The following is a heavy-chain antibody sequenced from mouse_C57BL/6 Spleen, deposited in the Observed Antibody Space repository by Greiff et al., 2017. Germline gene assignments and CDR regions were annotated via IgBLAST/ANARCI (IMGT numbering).Heavy chain of an antibody. CDR1: GFTFSSYA. CDR3: TREGSSVPMDY. V-gene: IGHV5-9-1*02. Sequence: EVKLLEPGEGLVKPGGSLNLSCAASGFTFSSYAMSWVRQTPEKGLEWVAYISSGGDYIYYADTVKGRFTISIDNARNTLYLQMSSLKSEDTAMYYCTREGSSVPMDYWGQGTLVTVSA. CDR2: ISSGGDYI. D-gene: IGHD1-1*01. J-gene: IGHJ3*01.